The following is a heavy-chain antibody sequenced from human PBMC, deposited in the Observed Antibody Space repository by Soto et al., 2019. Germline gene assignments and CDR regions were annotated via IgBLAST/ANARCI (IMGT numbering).Heavy chain of an antibody. D-gene: IGHD6-19*01. V-gene: IGHV3-30-3*01. CDR2: ISYDVSNK. Sequence: QVQLVESGGGVVQPGRSLRLSCAASGFTFSSYAMHWVRQAPGKGLEWVAVISYDVSNKYYADSVKGRFTISRDNSKNTLYLQMNSLRADDTAVYYCARDIRYSSGWSESEGDDWGQVTLVTVS. CDR3: ARDIRYSSGWSESEGDD. J-gene: IGHJ4*02. CDR1: GFTFSSYA.